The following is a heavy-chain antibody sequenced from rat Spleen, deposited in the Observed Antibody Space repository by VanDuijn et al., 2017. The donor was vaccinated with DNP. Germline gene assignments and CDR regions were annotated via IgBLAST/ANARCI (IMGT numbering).Heavy chain of an antibody. V-gene: IGHV2-63*01. CDR2: MWYDGDT. Sequence: QVQLKESGPGLVQPSETLSLTCTVSGFSLTTYSVSWVRQPSGKGPEWMGKMWYDGDTAYNSAIKSRLSISRDTSKRQVFLKINSLQTDDTGTYYCTSDSLNSSSFVYWGQGSLVTVSS. J-gene: IGHJ3*01. CDR3: TSDSLNSSSFVY. D-gene: IGHD1-2*01. CDR1: GFSLTTYS.